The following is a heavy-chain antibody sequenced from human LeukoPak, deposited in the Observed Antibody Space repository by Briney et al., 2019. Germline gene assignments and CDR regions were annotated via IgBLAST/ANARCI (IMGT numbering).Heavy chain of an antibody. CDR3: ARAHVSGSYYNVYWFDP. J-gene: IGHJ5*02. Sequence: SVKVSCKASGGTFSSYAISWVRQAPGQGLEWIGRIIPIFGTANYAQKFQGRVTITTDESTSTAYMELSSLRSEDTAVYYCARAHVSGSYYNVYWFDPWGQGTLVTVSS. CDR1: GGTFSSYA. D-gene: IGHD3-10*01. CDR2: IIPIFGTA. V-gene: IGHV1-69*05.